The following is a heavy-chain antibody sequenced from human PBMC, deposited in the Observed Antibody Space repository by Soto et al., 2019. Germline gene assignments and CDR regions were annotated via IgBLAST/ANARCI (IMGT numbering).Heavy chain of an antibody. CDR3: ARDSPGYGDYVLFDY. J-gene: IGHJ4*02. D-gene: IGHD4-17*01. Sequence: SQTLSLTCAISGDSVSSNSVAWNWIRQSPSRGLEWLGRTYYRSKWSNDYAVSVESRITINPDTSKNQFSLQLDSVTPEDTVVYYCARDSPGYGDYVLFDYWGQGTRVTVSS. V-gene: IGHV6-1*01. CDR1: GDSVSSNSVA. CDR2: TYYRSKWSN.